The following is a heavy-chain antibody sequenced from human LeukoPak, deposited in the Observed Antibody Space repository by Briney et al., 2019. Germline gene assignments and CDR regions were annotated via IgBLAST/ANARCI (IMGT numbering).Heavy chain of an antibody. CDR1: GGSVSSYY. CDR3: ARNQTSYDSWSGSRTGSHQAFDV. CDR2: IYSPGTT. V-gene: IGHV4-59*02. J-gene: IGHJ3*01. Sequence: PSETLSLTCTVSGGSVSSYYWSWIRQPPGKGLEWIGYIYSPGTTNYNPSLKSRVSFSVDTSKNQFSLNLNSVTAADTAIYYCARNQTSYDSWSGSRTGSHQAFDVWGQGRLATVSS. D-gene: IGHD3-3*01.